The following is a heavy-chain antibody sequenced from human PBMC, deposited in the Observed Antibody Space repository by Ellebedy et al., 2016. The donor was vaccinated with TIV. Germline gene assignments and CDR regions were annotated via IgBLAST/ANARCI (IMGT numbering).Heavy chain of an antibody. Sequence: MPSETLSLTCSVSSGSISSSSYYWGWIRQPPGKGLEWIGSIYYSGSTYYNPSLKTRVTISLDTSKNQFSLKLNSLTAADTAVYYCARRTTMTMFDYWGQGTLVTVSS. CDR3: ARRTTMTMFDY. CDR2: IYYSGST. J-gene: IGHJ4*02. V-gene: IGHV4-39*01. CDR1: SGSISSSSYY. D-gene: IGHD4-17*01.